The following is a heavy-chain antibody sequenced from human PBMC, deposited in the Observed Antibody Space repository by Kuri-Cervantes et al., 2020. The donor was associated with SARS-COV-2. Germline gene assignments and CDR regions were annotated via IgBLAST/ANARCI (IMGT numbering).Heavy chain of an antibody. Sequence: GGSLRLSCAASGSTFSSYAMHWVRQAPGKGLEWVAVISYDGSNKYYADSVKGRFTISRDNSKNTLYLQMNSLRAEDTAVYYCASELLWYFDLWGRGTLVTVSS. V-gene: IGHV3-30*04. CDR3: ASELLWYFDL. CDR1: GSTFSSYA. J-gene: IGHJ2*01. D-gene: IGHD1-26*01. CDR2: ISYDGSNK.